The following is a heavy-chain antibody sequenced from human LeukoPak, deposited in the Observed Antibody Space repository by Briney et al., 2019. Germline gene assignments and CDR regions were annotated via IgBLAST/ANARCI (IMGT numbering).Heavy chain of an antibody. CDR2: IYYSGTT. J-gene: IGHJ4*02. CDR3: ARGTSGSYFGLPRT. D-gene: IGHD1-26*01. V-gene: IGHV4-59*01. CDR1: GGSISSYY. Sequence: SETLSLTCTVSGGSISSYYWSWIRQPPGKGLEWIGYIYYSGTTNYNPSLKSRVTISVDKSKTQFSLKLNSVTAADTAVYFCARGTSGSYFGLPRTWGQGTLVTVSS.